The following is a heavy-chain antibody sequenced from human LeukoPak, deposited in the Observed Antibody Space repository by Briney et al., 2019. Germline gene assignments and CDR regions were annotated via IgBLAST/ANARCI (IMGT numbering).Heavy chain of an antibody. CDR3: AREWGSSSSPNLDY. J-gene: IGHJ4*02. CDR1: GYTFTGYY. V-gene: IGHV1-2*02. D-gene: IGHD6-6*01. CDR2: INPNSGGT. Sequence: ASVKVSCKASGYTFTGYYMHWVRQAPGQGLERMGWINPNSGGTNYAQKFQGRVTMTRDTSISTAYMELSRLRSDDTAVYYCAREWGSSSSPNLDYWGQGTLVTVSS.